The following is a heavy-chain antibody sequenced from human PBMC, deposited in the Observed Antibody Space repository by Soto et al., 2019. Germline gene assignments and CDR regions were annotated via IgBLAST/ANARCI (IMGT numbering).Heavy chain of an antibody. CDR2: ISYDGSNK. CDR3: ARAREDAFDI. V-gene: IGHV3-30*03. Sequence: VQLVESGGGVVQPGRSLRLSCAASGFTFSSYGMHWVRQAPGKGLEWVAVISYDGSNKYYADSVKGRFTISRDNSKNTLYLQMNSLRAEDTAVYYCARAREDAFDIWGQGTMVTVSS. J-gene: IGHJ3*02. CDR1: GFTFSSYG. D-gene: IGHD1-26*01.